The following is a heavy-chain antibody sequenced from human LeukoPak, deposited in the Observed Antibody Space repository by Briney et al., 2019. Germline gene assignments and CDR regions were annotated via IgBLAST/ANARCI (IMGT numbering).Heavy chain of an antibody. J-gene: IGHJ6*02. CDR3: ARLEGTRYYYYYGMDV. D-gene: IGHD1-1*01. CDR1: GGSISSYY. CDR2: IYYSGST. Sequence: SSETLSLTCTVSGGSISSYYWSWIRQPPGKGLEWIGYIYYSGSTNYNPSLKSRVTISVDTSKNQFSLKLSSVTAADTAVYYCARLEGTRYYYYYGMDVWGQGTTVTVSS. V-gene: IGHV4-59*08.